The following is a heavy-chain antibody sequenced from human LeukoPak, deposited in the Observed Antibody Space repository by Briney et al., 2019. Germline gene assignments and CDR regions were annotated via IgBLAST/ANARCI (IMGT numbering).Heavy chain of an antibody. CDR3: AKVAVFDLTTLDY. CDR1: GFTFSNYE. V-gene: IGHV3-48*03. CDR2: ISSSGSSI. J-gene: IGHJ4*02. D-gene: IGHD4-17*01. Sequence: GGSLRLSCAASGFTFSNYEMNWVRQAPGKGLEWVSYISSSGSSIYYADSVKGRFIISRDNAKNSLYLQMNSLRAEDTAVYFCAKVAVFDLTTLDYWGQGTLVTVSS.